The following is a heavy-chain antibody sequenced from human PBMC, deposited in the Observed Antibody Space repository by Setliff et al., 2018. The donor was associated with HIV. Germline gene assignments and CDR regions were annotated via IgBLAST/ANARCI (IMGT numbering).Heavy chain of an antibody. CDR2: IYNGGAS. CDR3: AREAPSEPTRYYNFWSGYPDWFDP. V-gene: IGHV4-39*07. CDR1: GDSIISGSYY. J-gene: IGHJ5*02. Sequence: SETLSLTCIVTGDSIISGSYYWAWIRQPPGKGLEWRGTIYNGGASHYNPSLKSRVIIFLDPSKNQFSLELTSVTAADTAVYCCAREAPSEPTRYYNFWSGYPDWFDPWGPGTLVTVSS. D-gene: IGHD3-3*01.